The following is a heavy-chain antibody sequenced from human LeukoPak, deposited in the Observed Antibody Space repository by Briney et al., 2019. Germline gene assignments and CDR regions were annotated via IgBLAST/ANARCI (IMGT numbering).Heavy chain of an antibody. J-gene: IGHJ4*02. Sequence: PSETLSLTCAVYGGSFSGYYWSWIRQPPGKGLEWIGEINHSGSTNYNPSLKSRVTISVDMSKNQFSLKLSSVTAADTAVYYCARRAGGDYFDYWGQGNLVTVSS. CDR2: INHSGST. CDR1: GGSFSGYY. D-gene: IGHD2-21*01. V-gene: IGHV4-34*01. CDR3: ARRAGGDYFDY.